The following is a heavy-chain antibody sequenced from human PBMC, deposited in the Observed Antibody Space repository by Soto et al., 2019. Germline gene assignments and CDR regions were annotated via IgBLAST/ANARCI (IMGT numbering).Heavy chain of an antibody. J-gene: IGHJ6*02. CDR3: ARNEVRGVIIAAPDYYYYGMDV. CDR2: IIPIFGTA. D-gene: IGHD3-10*01. CDR1: GGTFSSYA. V-gene: IGHV1-69*01. Sequence: QVQLVQSGDEVKKPGSSVKVSCKASGGTFSSYAISWVRQAPGQGLEWMGGIIPIFGTANYAQKFKGRVTITAGESTSTAYIELSRLRSEDTAVYYCARNEVRGVIIAAPDYYYYGMDVWGQGTTVTVSS.